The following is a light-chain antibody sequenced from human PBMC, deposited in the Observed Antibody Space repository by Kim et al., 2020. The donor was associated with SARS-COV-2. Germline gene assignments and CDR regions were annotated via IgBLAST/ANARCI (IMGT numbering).Light chain of an antibody. CDR3: AAWDDSLNGYV. V-gene: IGLV1-44*01. CDR2: SNN. J-gene: IGLJ1*01. CDR1: SSNIGSNT. Sequence: GQRVTNSCSGISSNIGSNTVNWYQQPPGTAPKLLIYSNNQRPSGVPDRFSGSKSGTSASLAISGLQSEDEADYYCAAWDDSLNGYVFGTGTKVTVL.